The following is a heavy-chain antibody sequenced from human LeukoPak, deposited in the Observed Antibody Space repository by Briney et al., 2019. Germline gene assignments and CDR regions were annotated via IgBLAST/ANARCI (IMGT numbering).Heavy chain of an antibody. CDR1: GYSFTSYW. Sequence: GESLKISCKGSGYSFTSYWIGWVRQMPGKGLEWMGIIYPGDSDTRYSPSFQGQVTISADKSISTAYLQWSSLKASDTAMYYCARVYGSGSYDMYNWFDPWGQGTLVTVSS. CDR3: ARVYGSGSYDMYNWFDP. D-gene: IGHD3-10*01. V-gene: IGHV5-51*01. J-gene: IGHJ5*02. CDR2: IYPGDSDT.